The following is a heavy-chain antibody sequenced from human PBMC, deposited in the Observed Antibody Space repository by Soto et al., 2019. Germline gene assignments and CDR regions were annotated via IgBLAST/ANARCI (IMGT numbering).Heavy chain of an antibody. CDR2: IYPGDSDT. Sequence: GESLKISCKGSGYSFTSYWIGWVRQMPGKGLEWMGIIYPGDSDTRYSPSFQGQVTISADKSISTAYLQWGSLKASDTAMYYCARLAQQRYYYYGMDVWGQGTTVTVSS. CDR3: ARLAQQRYYYYGMDV. J-gene: IGHJ6*02. D-gene: IGHD6-13*01. V-gene: IGHV5-51*01. CDR1: GYSFTSYW.